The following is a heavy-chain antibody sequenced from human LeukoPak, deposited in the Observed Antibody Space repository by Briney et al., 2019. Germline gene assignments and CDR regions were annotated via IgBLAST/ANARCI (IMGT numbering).Heavy chain of an antibody. CDR3: ARLPTVWFAY. J-gene: IGHJ4*02. D-gene: IGHD4-17*01. V-gene: IGHV3-66*01. CDR1: GFTLSTYA. Sequence: PGGSLRLSCAASGFTLSTYAMSWVRQAPGKGLEWVSVIYSGGSTYYADSVKGRFTISRDNSKNTLYLQMNSLRAEDTAVYYCARLPTVWFAYWGQGTLVTVSS. CDR2: IYSGGST.